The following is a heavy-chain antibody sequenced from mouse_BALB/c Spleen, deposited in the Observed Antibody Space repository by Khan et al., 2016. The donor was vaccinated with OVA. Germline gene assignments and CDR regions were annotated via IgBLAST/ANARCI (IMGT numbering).Heavy chain of an antibody. CDR3: ARAAGRY. CDR2: INPNNGGT. J-gene: IGHJ4*01. CDR1: GYTFTEYT. D-gene: IGHD3-3*01. V-gene: IGHV1-18*01. Sequence: EVQLQQSGPELVKPGASVKISCKTSGYTFTEYTVHWVKQSLGKSLDWIGVINPNNGGTAYNQEFKGKATLTVDKSSSTAYMELRSLTSEDSAVYFCARAAGRYWGQGTSVTVSS.